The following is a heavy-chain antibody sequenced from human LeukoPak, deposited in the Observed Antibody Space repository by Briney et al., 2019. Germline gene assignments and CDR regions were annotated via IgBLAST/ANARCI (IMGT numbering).Heavy chain of an antibody. J-gene: IGHJ4*02. D-gene: IGHD6-19*01. CDR2: LYAGGDT. Sequence: GGSLRLSCAASGFTVRSFYMSWVRQAPGKGLEWVSVLYAGGDTYYADSVKGRFIISRDNSKNTLYLQMNSLRAEDTAIYYCARGNTEYNSAWGRDFDYWGQGSLVTVSS. CDR3: ARGNTEYNSAWGRDFDY. V-gene: IGHV3-66*01. CDR1: GFTVRSFY.